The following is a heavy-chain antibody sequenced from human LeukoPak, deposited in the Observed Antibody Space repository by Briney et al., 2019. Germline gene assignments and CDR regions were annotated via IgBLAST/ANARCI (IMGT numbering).Heavy chain of an antibody. J-gene: IGHJ6*04. CDR3: AELGITMIGGV. CDR1: GFTFNDYG. CDR2: IYSGGST. Sequence: GGSLRLSCAASGFTFNDYGLSWVRQAPGKGLEWVSVIYSGGSTYYADSVKGRFTISRDNAKNSLYLQMNSLRAEDTAVYYCAELGITMIGGVWGKGTTVTISS. V-gene: IGHV3-69-1*02. D-gene: IGHD3-10*02.